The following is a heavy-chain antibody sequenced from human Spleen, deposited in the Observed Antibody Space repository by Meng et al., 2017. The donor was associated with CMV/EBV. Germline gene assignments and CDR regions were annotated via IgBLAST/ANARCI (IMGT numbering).Heavy chain of an antibody. CDR1: EFTFSGYT. Sequence: GESLKISCAASEFTFSGYTMNWVRQAPGKGLEWVSSISSSSTYIYYADSLKGRFTISRDNAKNSLYLQMNSLRAEDTAVYYCAKDQDLGWSGYHDAFDIWGQGTMVTVSS. CDR2: ISSSSTYI. D-gene: IGHD3-3*01. CDR3: AKDQDLGWSGYHDAFDI. J-gene: IGHJ3*02. V-gene: IGHV3-21*01.